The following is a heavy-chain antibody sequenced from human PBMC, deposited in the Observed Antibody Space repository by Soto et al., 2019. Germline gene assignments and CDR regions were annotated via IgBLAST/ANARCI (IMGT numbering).Heavy chain of an antibody. Sequence: ASVKVSCKASGYTFTSYGISWVLQAPGQGLEWMGWISAYNGNTNYAQKLQGRVTMTTDTSTSTAYMELRSLRSDDTAVYYCARDINGYYYRATYYYYYGMDVWGQGTTVAVSS. J-gene: IGHJ6*02. CDR2: ISAYNGNT. CDR1: GYTFTSYG. CDR3: ARDINGYYYRATYYYYYGMDV. V-gene: IGHV1-18*01. D-gene: IGHD3-22*01.